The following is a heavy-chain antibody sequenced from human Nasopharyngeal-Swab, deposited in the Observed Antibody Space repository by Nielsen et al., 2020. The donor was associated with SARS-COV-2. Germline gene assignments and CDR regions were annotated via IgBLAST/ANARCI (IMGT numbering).Heavy chain of an antibody. V-gene: IGHV1-46*01. CDR3: ATSAPYCSGGSSHPPYNWFDP. D-gene: IGHD2-15*01. Sequence: WVRQAPGQGLEWMGVIGASAGPTTYAQNFQGRVTMTRDTSTSTVYMELSSLPSEDTTVYYRATSAPYCSGGSSHPPYNWFDPWGQGTLVTVSS. CDR2: IGASAGPT. J-gene: IGHJ5*02.